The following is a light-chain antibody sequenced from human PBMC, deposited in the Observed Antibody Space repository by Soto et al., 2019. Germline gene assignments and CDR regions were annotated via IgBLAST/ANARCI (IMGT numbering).Light chain of an antibody. V-gene: IGKV1-5*01. CDR1: ETISTW. J-gene: IGKJ1*01. CDR2: SSS. CDR3: LQYNAYSWT. Sequence: DTQMTQSPSTLSASVGDRVTITCRASETISTWLAWYQQKPGQAPKLLIYSSSFLESGVQSRFSGSGSGKEFTLTISSLQPDDFANYYCLQYNAYSWTFGQGTKVQIK.